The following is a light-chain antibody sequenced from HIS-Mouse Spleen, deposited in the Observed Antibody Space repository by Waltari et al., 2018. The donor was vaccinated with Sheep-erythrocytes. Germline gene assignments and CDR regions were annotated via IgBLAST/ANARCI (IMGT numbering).Light chain of an antibody. CDR3: QQYDNLPLT. CDR1: QDISNY. J-gene: IGKJ4*01. Sequence: DIQMTQSPSSLSASVGDRVTITCQARQDISNYLNCYQQKPGKAPKLLIYDASNLETGVPSRFSGSGSGTDFTFTISSLQPEDIATYYCQQYDNLPLTFGGGTKVEIK. V-gene: IGKV1-33*01. CDR2: DAS.